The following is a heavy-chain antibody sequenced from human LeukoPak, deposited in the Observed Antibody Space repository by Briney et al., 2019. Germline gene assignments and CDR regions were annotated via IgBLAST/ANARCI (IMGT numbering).Heavy chain of an antibody. Sequence: SQTLSLTCTVSGGSISSGAYYWSWVRQPPGKGLEWIGCIYHSGSTYYNPSLKSRVTISVDRSKNQFSLKLSSVTAADTAVYYCARGSPGGFDIWGQGTMVTVSS. V-gene: IGHV4-30-2*01. J-gene: IGHJ3*02. CDR1: GGSISSGAYY. CDR3: ARGSPGGFDI. CDR2: IYHSGST. D-gene: IGHD1-26*01.